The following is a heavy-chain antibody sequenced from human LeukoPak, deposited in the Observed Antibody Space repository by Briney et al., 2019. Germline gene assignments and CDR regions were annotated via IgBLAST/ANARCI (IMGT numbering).Heavy chain of an antibody. CDR3: AGDLGAARPNWFDP. D-gene: IGHD6-6*01. CDR1: GYTFTSYG. Sequence: GASVKVSCKASGYTFTSYGISWVRQAPGQGLEWMGWISAYNGNTNYAQKLQGRVTMTTDTSTSTAYMELRSLRSDDTAVYYCAGDLGAARPNWFDPWGQGILVTVSS. V-gene: IGHV1-18*01. CDR2: ISAYNGNT. J-gene: IGHJ5*02.